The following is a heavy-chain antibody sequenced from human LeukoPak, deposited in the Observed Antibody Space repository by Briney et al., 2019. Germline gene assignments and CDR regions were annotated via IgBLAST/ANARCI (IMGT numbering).Heavy chain of an antibody. CDR2: ISSTSSTI. J-gene: IGHJ4*02. CDR1: AFTFSSYS. Sequence: GGSLRLSCEASAFTFSSYSMTWVRQAPVKVLEWVSYISSTSSTIYYADSVKGRFTISRDNAKNSLYLQMNSLRAEDTAVYYCARGGYGSGHSLSIDYWGQGTLVTVSS. CDR3: ARGGYGSGHSLSIDY. V-gene: IGHV3-48*04. D-gene: IGHD2-15*01.